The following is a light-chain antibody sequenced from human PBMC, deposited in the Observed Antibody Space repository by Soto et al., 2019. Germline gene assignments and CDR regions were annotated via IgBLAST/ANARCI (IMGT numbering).Light chain of an antibody. CDR1: SADIGTYNL. CDR2: EGS. CDR3: CSYAGSRIFV. V-gene: IGLV2-23*01. Sequence: QSALPQPASVSGSPGQSITISCSGTSADIGTYNLVSWYQQHPGKAPKLMIYEGSRRPSGVSDRFSGSKSGNTASLRISGLQVEDEGDYYCCSYAGSRIFVFGTGTKLTVL. J-gene: IGLJ1*01.